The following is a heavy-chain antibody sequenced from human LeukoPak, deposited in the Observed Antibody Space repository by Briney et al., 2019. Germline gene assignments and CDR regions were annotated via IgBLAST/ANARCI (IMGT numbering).Heavy chain of an antibody. Sequence: SETLSLTCTVSGGSISGYYWSWIRQPAGKGLEWIGRIYTSGSTNYNPPLKSRVTMSVDTSKNQFSLKLSSVTAADTAVYYCARVWRRSRAFDIWGQGTMVTVSS. V-gene: IGHV4-4*07. CDR1: GGSISGYY. CDR3: ARVWRRSRAFDI. D-gene: IGHD1-1*01. J-gene: IGHJ3*02. CDR2: IYTSGST.